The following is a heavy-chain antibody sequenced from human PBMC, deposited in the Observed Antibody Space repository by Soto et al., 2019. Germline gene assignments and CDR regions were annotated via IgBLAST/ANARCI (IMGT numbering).Heavy chain of an antibody. CDR2: IYYSGSI. J-gene: IGHJ4*02. D-gene: IGHD6-19*01. CDR3: AKSLWDTSGWKTDY. V-gene: IGHV4-59*01. CDR1: GDSISSLY. Sequence: PSETLSLTCTVSGDSISSLYRSWIRQPPGKGLEWIGYIYYSGSINYKPSLKSRVTISVDPSKNQFSLRLSSVTAADTAVYYCAKSLWDTSGWKTDYWGQGTLVTVSS.